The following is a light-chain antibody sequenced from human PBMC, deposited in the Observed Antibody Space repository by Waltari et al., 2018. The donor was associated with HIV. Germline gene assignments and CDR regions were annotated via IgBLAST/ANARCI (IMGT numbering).Light chain of an antibody. V-gene: IGLV2-14*01. CDR3: SSYTRSHTLV. J-gene: IGLJ2*01. CDR1: STDIALSNF. CDR2: DFV. Sequence: QSALTQPASVSGSPGQSLPLSCTATSTDIALSNFFLWYRQFPSKAPQRLISDFVSRPVGIPLRFSGSKSGSAASLTISGLQTDDEADYYCSSYTRSHTLVFGGGTKLTVL.